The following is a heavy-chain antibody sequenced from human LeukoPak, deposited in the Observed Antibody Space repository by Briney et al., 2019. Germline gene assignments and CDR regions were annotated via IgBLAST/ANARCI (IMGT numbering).Heavy chain of an antibody. V-gene: IGHV3-21*01. Sequence: GGSLRLSCAASGFSFSDYTMNWVRQAPGKGLEWVSSISSSSSYIYFANSVRGRFTIYRDNAKNSLYLQMNSLRVEDTAVYYCAKDSPTRTATTEIPVDYWGQGTLVTVSS. CDR3: AKDSPTRTATTEIPVDY. J-gene: IGHJ4*02. CDR1: GFSFSDYT. D-gene: IGHD1/OR15-1a*01. CDR2: ISSSSSYI.